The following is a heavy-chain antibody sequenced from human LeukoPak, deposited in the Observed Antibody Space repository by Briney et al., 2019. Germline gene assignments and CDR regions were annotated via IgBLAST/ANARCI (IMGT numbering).Heavy chain of an antibody. D-gene: IGHD1-26*01. Sequence: GGSLRLSCVASGFSFDKFGMHWVRQAPGKGLEYVSSVSADESGKYYTKSVRGRFSISIDNSKNTMYLQLGNLRPDDMGIYYCASLDRSEIPWGPGTLVTVSS. CDR1: GFSFDKFG. V-gene: IGHV3-64*01. J-gene: IGHJ5*02. CDR3: ASLDRSEIP. CDR2: VSADESGK.